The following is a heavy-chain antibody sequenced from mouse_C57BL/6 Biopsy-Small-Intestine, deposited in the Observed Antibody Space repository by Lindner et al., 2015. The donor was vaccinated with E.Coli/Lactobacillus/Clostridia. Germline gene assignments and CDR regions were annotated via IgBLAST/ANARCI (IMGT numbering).Heavy chain of an antibody. V-gene: IGHV1-85*01. CDR1: GYTFTSYD. CDR3: ARGGGYYPAWFAY. J-gene: IGHJ3*01. CDR2: IYPRDGST. D-gene: IGHD2-3*01. Sequence: VQLQESGPELVRPGASVKLSCKASGYTFTSYDINWVKQRPGQGLEWIGWIYPRDGSTKYNEKFKGKATLTVDTSSSTAYMELHSLTSEDSAVYFCARGGGYYPAWFAYWGQGTLVTVSA.